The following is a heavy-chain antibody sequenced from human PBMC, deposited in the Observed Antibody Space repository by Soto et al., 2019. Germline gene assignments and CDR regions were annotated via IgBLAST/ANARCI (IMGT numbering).Heavy chain of an antibody. V-gene: IGHV1-24*01. CDR3: ARGDRGAFDL. CDR2: FDPEEAGT. J-gene: IGHJ3*01. CDR1: GYSLSELS. D-gene: IGHD2-21*02. Sequence: ASVKVSCKVSGYSLSELSMHWVRQAPGKGLEWMGGFDPEEAGTIFAQMFKGRVTMTEDTSADTAYMELSSLTSEDTAVYYCARGDRGAFDLWGQGTMVTVSS.